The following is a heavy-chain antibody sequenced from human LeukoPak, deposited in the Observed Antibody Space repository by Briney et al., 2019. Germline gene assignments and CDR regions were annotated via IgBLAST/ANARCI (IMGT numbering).Heavy chain of an antibody. V-gene: IGHV3-33*01. Sequence: GRSLRLSCAASGFTFSSYGMHWVRQAPGKGLEWVAVIWYDGSNKYYADSVKGRFTISRDNSKNTLYLQMNSLRAEDTAVYYCARALYGDYPNYPTRTPMGYRGQGTLVTVSS. D-gene: IGHD4-17*01. CDR2: IWYDGSNK. CDR1: GFTFSSYG. CDR3: ARALYGDYPNYPTRTPMGY. J-gene: IGHJ4*02.